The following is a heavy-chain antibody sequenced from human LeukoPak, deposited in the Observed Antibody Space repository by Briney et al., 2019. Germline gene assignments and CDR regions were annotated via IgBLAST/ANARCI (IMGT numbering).Heavy chain of an antibody. CDR2: ISYDGSNR. D-gene: IGHD6-19*01. Sequence: EGSLRLSCTASGFTFSSYSMNWVRQAPGKGLEWVAVISYDGSNRYYADSVKGRFTISRDNSKNTLYLQMNSLRAEDTAVYYCARTFYSSGTGVPIYYWGQGTLVTVSS. CDR3: ARTFYSSGTGVPIYY. V-gene: IGHV3-30-3*01. CDR1: GFTFSSYS. J-gene: IGHJ4*02.